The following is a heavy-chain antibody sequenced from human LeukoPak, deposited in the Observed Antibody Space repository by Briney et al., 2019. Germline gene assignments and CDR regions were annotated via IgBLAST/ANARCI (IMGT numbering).Heavy chain of an antibody. Sequence: PSETLSLTCAVYGGSFSGYYWSWIRQPPGKGLEWIGEINHSGSTNYNPSLKSRVTISVDTSQNQFSLKLSSVTAADTAVYYCARVRKRITIFGVEKLPLDYWGQGTLVTVSS. V-gene: IGHV4-34*01. J-gene: IGHJ4*02. D-gene: IGHD3-3*01. CDR3: ARVRKRITIFGVEKLPLDY. CDR2: INHSGST. CDR1: GGSFSGYY.